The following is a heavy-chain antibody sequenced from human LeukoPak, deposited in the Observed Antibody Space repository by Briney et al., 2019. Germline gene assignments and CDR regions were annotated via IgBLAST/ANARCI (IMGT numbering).Heavy chain of an antibody. CDR3: AVAGKKRAFDI. CDR2: IYYSGST. CDR1: GGSISSYY. Sequence: PSETLSLTCTVSGGSISSYYWSWIRQPPGKGLEWIGYIYYSGSTNYNPSLKSRVTISVDTSKNQFSLKLSSVTAADTAVYYCAVAGKKRAFDIWGQGTMVTVSS. V-gene: IGHV4-59*01. D-gene: IGHD6-19*01. J-gene: IGHJ3*02.